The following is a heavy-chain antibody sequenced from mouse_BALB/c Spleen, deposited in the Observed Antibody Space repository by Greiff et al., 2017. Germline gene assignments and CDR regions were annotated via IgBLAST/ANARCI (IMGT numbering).Heavy chain of an antibody. CDR2: IRNKANGYTT. V-gene: IGHV7-3*02. CDR1: GFTFTDYY. J-gene: IGHJ4*01. CDR3: ARDIYGSSPYAMDY. Sequence: EVMLVESGGGLVQPGGSLRLSCATSGFTFTDYYMSWVRQPPGKALEWLGFIRNKANGYTTEYSASVKGRFTISRDNSQSILYLQMNTLRAEDSATYYCARDIYGSSPYAMDYWGQGTSVTVSS. D-gene: IGHD1-1*01.